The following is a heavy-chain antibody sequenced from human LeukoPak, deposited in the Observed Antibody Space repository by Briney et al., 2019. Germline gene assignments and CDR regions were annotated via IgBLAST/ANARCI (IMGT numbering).Heavy chain of an antibody. D-gene: IGHD3-22*01. CDR2: ISGSGGST. V-gene: IGHV3-23*01. J-gene: IGHJ4*02. Sequence: GGSLRLSCAASGFTLSSYAMSWVRQAPGKGLEWVSAISGSGGSTYYADSVKGRFTNSRDNSKNTLYLQMNSLRAEDTAVYYCAKYSPNYDSSGYYSGYFDYWGQGTLVTVSS. CDR1: GFTLSSYA. CDR3: AKYSPNYDSSGYYSGYFDY.